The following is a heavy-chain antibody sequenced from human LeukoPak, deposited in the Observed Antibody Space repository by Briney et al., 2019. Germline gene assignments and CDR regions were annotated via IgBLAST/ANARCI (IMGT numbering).Heavy chain of an antibody. CDR2: IYYTGIT. CDR3: ARDSYYYGSGSALGVDP. V-gene: IGHV4-39*07. J-gene: IGHJ5*02. D-gene: IGHD3-10*01. CDR1: GGSISSNNYY. Sequence: SETLSLTCTVSGGSISSNNYYWGWIRQPPGKGLEWVGSIYYTGITYYNPSLKSPVTISVDTSKNQFSLKLSSVTAADTAVYYCARDSYYYGSGSALGVDPWGQGTLVTVSS.